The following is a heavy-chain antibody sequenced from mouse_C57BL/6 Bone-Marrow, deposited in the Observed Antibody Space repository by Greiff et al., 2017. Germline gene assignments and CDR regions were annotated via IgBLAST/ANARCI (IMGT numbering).Heavy chain of an antibody. D-gene: IGHD4-1*01. J-gene: IGHJ4*01. CDR2: ISDGGSYT. CDR1: GFTFSSYA. CDR3: ARSLTSLGGDY. Sequence: EVMLVESGGGLVKPGGSLKLSCAASGFTFSSYAMSWVRQTPEQRLEWVATISDGGSYTYYPDNVKGRFTISRDNAKNNLYLQMSHLKSEDTAMYYCARSLTSLGGDYGGQGTSVTVSS. V-gene: IGHV5-4*03.